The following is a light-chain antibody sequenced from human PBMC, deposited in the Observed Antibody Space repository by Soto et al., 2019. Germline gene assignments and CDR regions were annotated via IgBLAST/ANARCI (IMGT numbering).Light chain of an antibody. Sequence: QSVLTQPPSASGSPGQSVAISCTGTSSDVGGYNYVSWYQQHPGEAPKLMIYEVNKRPSGVPDRFSGSKSGNTASLTVSGLQAEDEDDYYCSSYAGSSNVFGTGTKVTVL. CDR3: SSYAGSSNV. V-gene: IGLV2-8*01. CDR1: SSDVGGYNY. CDR2: EVN. J-gene: IGLJ1*01.